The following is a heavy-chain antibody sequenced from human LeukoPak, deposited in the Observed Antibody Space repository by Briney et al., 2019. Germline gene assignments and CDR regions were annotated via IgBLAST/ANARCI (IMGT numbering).Heavy chain of an antibody. Sequence: PGGTLRLSCAASGFTFSSYDMSWVRQAPGKGLEWVSDIRDGGDNTYYADSVKGRFTISRDNSKNTLYLQMNSLRAEDTAVYYCAKYVTPARSPRSGMRAFDIWGQGTMVTVSS. V-gene: IGHV3-23*01. CDR1: GFTFSSYD. CDR2: IRDGGDNT. J-gene: IGHJ3*02. CDR3: AKYVTPARSPRSGMRAFDI. D-gene: IGHD3-10*02.